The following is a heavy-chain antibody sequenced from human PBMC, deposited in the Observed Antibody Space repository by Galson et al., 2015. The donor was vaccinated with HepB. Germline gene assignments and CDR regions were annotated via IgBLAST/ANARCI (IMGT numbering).Heavy chain of an antibody. V-gene: IGHV3-23*01. Sequence: SLRLSCAASGFTFSRYAMTWVRQAPGKGLEWISSITSNGGRTFYTNSVKGRLTISRDNSRNTVVLQLSSLRPEDTAVYYCAKDGTMVSNNPYQLHFWGQGTLVSVSS. J-gene: IGHJ4*02. CDR1: GFTFSRYA. D-gene: IGHD4/OR15-4a*01. CDR2: ITSNGGRT. CDR3: AKDGTMVSNNPYQLHF.